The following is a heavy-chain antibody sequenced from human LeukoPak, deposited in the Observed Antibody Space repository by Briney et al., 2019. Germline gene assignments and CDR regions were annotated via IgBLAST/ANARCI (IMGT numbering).Heavy chain of an antibody. CDR1: GGSISSSNW. CDR2: IYHSGST. D-gene: IGHD5-12*01. J-gene: IGHJ4*02. CDR3: ARLRGYSGLDY. V-gene: IGHV4-4*02. Sequence: PSETLSLTCAVSGGSISSSNWWSWVRQPPGKGLEWIGEIYHSGSTNYNPSLKSRVTISVDTSKNQFSLKLSSVTAADTAVYYCARLRGYSGLDYWGQGTLVTVSS.